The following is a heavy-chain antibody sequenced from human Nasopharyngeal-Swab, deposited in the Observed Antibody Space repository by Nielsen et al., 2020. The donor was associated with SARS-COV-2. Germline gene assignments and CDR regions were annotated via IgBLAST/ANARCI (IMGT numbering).Heavy chain of an antibody. V-gene: IGHV1-18*04. CDR1: GYTFTSYG. CDR3: ARVSREYCSSTSCYPGYYYYMDV. Sequence: ASVKVSCKASGYTFTSYGISWVRQAPGQGLEWMGWISAYNGNTNYAQKLQGRVTMTTDTSTSTAYMELRSLRSDDTAVYYCARVSREYCSSTSCYPGYYYYMDVWGKGTTVTVSS. J-gene: IGHJ6*03. D-gene: IGHD2-2*01. CDR2: ISAYNGNT.